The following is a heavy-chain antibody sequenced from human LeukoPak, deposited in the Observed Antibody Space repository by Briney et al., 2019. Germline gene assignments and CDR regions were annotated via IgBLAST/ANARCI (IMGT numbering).Heavy chain of an antibody. CDR2: IYYSGST. Sequence: SETLSLTCTVSGGSISSHYWSWIRQPPGKGLEWIGYIYYSGSTNYNPSLKSRVTISVDTSKNQFSLKLSSVTAADTAVYYCARIGDSYYYFDFWGQGTLVTVSS. J-gene: IGHJ4*02. V-gene: IGHV4-59*11. D-gene: IGHD2-21*01. CDR3: ARIGDSYYYFDF. CDR1: GGSISSHY.